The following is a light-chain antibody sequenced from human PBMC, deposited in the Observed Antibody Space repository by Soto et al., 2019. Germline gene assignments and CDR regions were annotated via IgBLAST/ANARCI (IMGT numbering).Light chain of an antibody. CDR1: SGRYTYI. J-gene: IGLJ2*01. CDR3: QTWGTGIHEI. Sequence: QPVLTQSPSASASLGASVKLTCTLSSGRYTYIIAWYQQQPGRGPRYLLSLDSDGRHNKGAGIPDRFSGSSSGAECYLTISSLQSEDEADYYCQTWGTGIHEIFGGGTKVTVL. CDR2: LDSDGRH. V-gene: IGLV4-69*01.